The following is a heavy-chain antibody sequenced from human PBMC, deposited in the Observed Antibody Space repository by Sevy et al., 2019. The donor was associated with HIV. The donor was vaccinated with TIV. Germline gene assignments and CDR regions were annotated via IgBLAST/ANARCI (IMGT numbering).Heavy chain of an antibody. CDR3: ATAGYSSSSAYFDY. J-gene: IGHJ4*02. V-gene: IGHV2-5*01. CDR1: GLSLSTSGVG. CDR2: IYWNDDK. D-gene: IGHD6-6*01. Sequence: SGPTLVKPTQTLTLTCTFSGLSLSTSGVGVGWIRQPPGKALEWLALIYWNDDKRYSPSLKSRLTITKDTSKNQVVLTMTNMDPVDTATYYCATAGYSSSSAYFDYWGQGTLVTVSS.